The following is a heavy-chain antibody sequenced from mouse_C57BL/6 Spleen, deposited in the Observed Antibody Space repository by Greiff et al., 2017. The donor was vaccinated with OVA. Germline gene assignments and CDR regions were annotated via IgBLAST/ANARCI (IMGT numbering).Heavy chain of an antibody. CDR3: ARDYYGSSPFAY. J-gene: IGHJ3*01. CDR2: IYPGDGDT. CDR1: GYAFSSSW. D-gene: IGHD1-1*01. Sequence: VQLQQSGPELVKPGASVKISCTASGYAFSSSWMNWVKQRPGRGLGWIGRIYPGDGDTNYNGKFKGKATLTADKSSSTAYMQLSSLTSEDSAVYFCARDYYGSSPFAYWGQGTLVTVSA. V-gene: IGHV1-82*01.